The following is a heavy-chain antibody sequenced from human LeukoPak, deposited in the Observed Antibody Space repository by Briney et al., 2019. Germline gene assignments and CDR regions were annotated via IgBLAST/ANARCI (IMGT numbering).Heavy chain of an antibody. V-gene: IGHV3-7*01. D-gene: IGHD3-3*01. CDR1: GFTFSSYW. CDR2: IKHDGSEE. CDR3: ARLNTIFRVVGYFDY. J-gene: IGHJ4*02. Sequence: GGSLRLSCAASGFTFSSYWMSWVRQAPGKGLEWVANIKHDGSEEYYVDSVKGRFTISRDNAKNSLYLQMNGLRAEDTAVYYCARLNTIFRVVGYFDYWGQGTLVTVSS.